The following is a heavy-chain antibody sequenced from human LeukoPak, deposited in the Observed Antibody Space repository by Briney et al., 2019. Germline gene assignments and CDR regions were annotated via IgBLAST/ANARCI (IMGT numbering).Heavy chain of an antibody. J-gene: IGHJ6*02. CDR3: ARGGSVVTIFVIPYGMDV. V-gene: IGHV4-30-4*01. D-gene: IGHD3-3*01. CDR1: GGSISSGDHY. CDR2: IYYSGST. Sequence: SQTLSLTCTVSGGSISSGDHYWSWIRQPPGTGLEWIGYIYYSGSTYYNPSLKSRVTISVDTSKNQFSLKLSSVTAADTAVYYCARGGSVVTIFVIPYGMDVWGQGTTVTVSS.